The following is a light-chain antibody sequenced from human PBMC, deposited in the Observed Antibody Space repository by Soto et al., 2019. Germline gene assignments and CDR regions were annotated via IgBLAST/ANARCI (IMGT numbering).Light chain of an antibody. V-gene: IGLV2-11*01. CDR1: SRDIGGYNY. CDR2: DVG. Sequence: QSALTQPRSVSGSPGQSVTISCTGTSRDIGGYNYVSWYQQHPGKAPKLMIYDVGKRPSGVPDRFSGSKSGNTASLTISGLQAEDEADYCCCSYAGSYTYVFGTGTKLTVL. CDR3: CSYAGSYTYV. J-gene: IGLJ1*01.